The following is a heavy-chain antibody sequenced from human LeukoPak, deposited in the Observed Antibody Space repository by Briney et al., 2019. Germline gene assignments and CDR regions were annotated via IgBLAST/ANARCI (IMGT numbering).Heavy chain of an antibody. CDR3: ARGLGSSSPIDY. V-gene: IGHV4-34*01. D-gene: IGHD6-6*01. CDR1: GGSFSGYY. Sequence: SETLSLTCAVYGGSFSGYYWSCIRQPPGKGLEWIGEINHSGSTNYNPSLKSRVTISVDTSKNQFSLKLSSVTAADTAVYYCARGLGSSSPIDYWGQGTLVTVSS. CDR2: INHSGST. J-gene: IGHJ4*02.